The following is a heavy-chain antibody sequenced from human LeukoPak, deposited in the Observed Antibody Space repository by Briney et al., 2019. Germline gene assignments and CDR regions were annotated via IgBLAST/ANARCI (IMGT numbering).Heavy chain of an antibody. CDR3: ARGNLEWFSYFDY. V-gene: IGHV3-9*03. CDR1: GFTFDDYA. Sequence: GRSLRLSCAASGFTFDDYAMHWVRHAPGKGLEWVSGISWNSGSIGYADSVKGRFTISRDNAKNSLYLQMNSLRAEDMALYYCARGNLEWFSYFDYWGQGTLVTVSS. CDR2: ISWNSGSI. D-gene: IGHD3-3*01. J-gene: IGHJ4*02.